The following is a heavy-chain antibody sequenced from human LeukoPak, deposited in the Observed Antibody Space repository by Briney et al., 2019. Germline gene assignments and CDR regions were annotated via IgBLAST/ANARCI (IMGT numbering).Heavy chain of an antibody. V-gene: IGHV3-74*01. D-gene: IGHD2-21*02. Sequence: GGSVRLSCAASGFSFSNHWMHWVRQVPGEGLVWVSRITSDGYTTNYADSVKGRFTISRDNAKNTLYLQMNSLRDEDTAVYYCVRGAVTGQQCDNWGQGTLVTVSS. CDR1: GFSFSNHW. CDR3: VRGAVTGQQCDN. J-gene: IGHJ4*02. CDR2: ITSDGYTT.